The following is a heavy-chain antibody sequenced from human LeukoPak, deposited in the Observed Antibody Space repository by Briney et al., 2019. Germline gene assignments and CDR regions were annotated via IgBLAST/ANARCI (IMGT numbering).Heavy chain of an antibody. CDR3: ARSYCSSISCYSYFDY. CDR2: IYYSGST. V-gene: IGHV4-59*08. CDR1: GGSFSGYY. J-gene: IGHJ4*02. D-gene: IGHD2-2*01. Sequence: SETLSLTCAVYGGSFSGYYWSWIRQPPGKGLEWIGYIYYSGSTNYNPSLKSRVTMSVDTSKNQFSLRLSSVTAADTAVYYCARSYCSSISCYSYFDYWGQGTLVTVSS.